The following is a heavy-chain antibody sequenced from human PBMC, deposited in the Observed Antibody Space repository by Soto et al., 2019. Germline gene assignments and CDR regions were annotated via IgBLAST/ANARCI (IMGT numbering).Heavy chain of an antibody. V-gene: IGHV4-59*02. Sequence: PSETLSLTCTVSGGSVGAYYLSWIRQPPGKGLEWIGYIYYSGTTNYNPSLKSRVTISVDTSKNQFSLKVNSVTAADTAVYYCARGGHSGYDRSDWFDPWGQGTLVTVSS. D-gene: IGHD5-12*01. CDR2: IYYSGTT. CDR1: GGSVGAYY. J-gene: IGHJ5*02. CDR3: ARGGHSGYDRSDWFDP.